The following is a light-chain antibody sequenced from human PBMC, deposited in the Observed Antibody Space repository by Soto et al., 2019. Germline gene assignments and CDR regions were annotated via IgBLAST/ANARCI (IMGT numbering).Light chain of an antibody. CDR2: GAS. V-gene: IGKV3-15*01. J-gene: IGKJ2*01. Sequence: EIVMTQSPATLSVSPGERATLSCRASQSVSNNLAWYQQKPGQAPRLLIYGASTRATGIPARFSGSGSGTEFTLTISSLQSEDFALYYCHQYNNWPPMYTFGQGTKLEIK. CDR1: QSVSNN. CDR3: HQYNNWPPMYT.